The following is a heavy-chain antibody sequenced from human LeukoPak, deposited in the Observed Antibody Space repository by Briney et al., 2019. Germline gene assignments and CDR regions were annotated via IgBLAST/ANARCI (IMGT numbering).Heavy chain of an antibody. V-gene: IGHV3-64*01. CDR2: ISSNGVNT. D-gene: IGHD3-22*01. CDR1: GFPFSTYA. CDR3: ARRGSGYSQNYFDY. J-gene: IGHJ4*02. Sequence: GGSLRLSCAASGFPFSTYAMHWVRQAPGEGLEYVSAISSNGVNTYYGNSVKGRFTISRDNSKNTLDLQMGSLRAEDTAVYYCARRGSGYSQNYFDYWGQGTLVTVSS.